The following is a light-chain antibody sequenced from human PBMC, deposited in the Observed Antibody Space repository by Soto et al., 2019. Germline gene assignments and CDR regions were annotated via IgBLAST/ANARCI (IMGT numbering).Light chain of an antibody. J-gene: IGLJ2*01. Sequence: QSVRTQPPSASGTPGQRCTLSRSGSSSNIGSNTVNWYQQVPGMAPKLLVYSDSQRPSGVPDRFSGSESGTSVSLAISGLQSEDEADYYCAAWDDSLRVVVFGGGTKVTVL. CDR1: SSNIGSNT. V-gene: IGLV1-44*01. CDR2: SDS. CDR3: AAWDDSLRVVV.